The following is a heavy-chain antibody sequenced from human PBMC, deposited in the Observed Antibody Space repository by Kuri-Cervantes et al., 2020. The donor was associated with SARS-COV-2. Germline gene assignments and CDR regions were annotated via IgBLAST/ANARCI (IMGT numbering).Heavy chain of an antibody. CDR2: ITRSSVYI. V-gene: IGHV3-21*01. J-gene: IGHJ4*02. Sequence: GESLKISCVASGFTFSAYTLNWVRQAPGEGLEWVSSITRSSVYISYADSLKGRFTISRDNAKNSLYLQMNSLRAEDTAVYYCARSPGDGDYDPFDYWGQGTLVTVSS. CDR1: GFTFSAYT. CDR3: ARSPGDGDYDPFDY. D-gene: IGHD4-17*01.